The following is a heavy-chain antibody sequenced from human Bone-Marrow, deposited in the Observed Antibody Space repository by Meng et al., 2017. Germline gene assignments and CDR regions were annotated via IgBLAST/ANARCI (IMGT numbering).Heavy chain of an antibody. CDR3: ARNHKRVRDYYDSNDAFDI. CDR2: IYTGDSDT. CDR1: GYSFTSYW. J-gene: IGHJ3*02. V-gene: IGHV5-51*01. D-gene: IGHD3-22*01. Sequence: GESLKISCKGSGYSFTSYWSGWVRQMPGKGLGWMGIIYTGDSDTRYSPSFQGQITISADKSINTADLQWSSLKAADTAMYYCARNHKRVRDYYDSNDAFDIWGQGTMVTVSS.